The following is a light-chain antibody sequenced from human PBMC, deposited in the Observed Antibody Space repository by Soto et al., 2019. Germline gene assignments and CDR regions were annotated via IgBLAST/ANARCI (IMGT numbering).Light chain of an antibody. CDR3: QVWDSSSDHPGVV. Sequence: SYELTQPPSVSVAPGKTARITCGGNNIGSKSVHWYQQKPRQAPVLVIYYDSDRPSGLPERFSGSNSGNTATLTISRVEAGDEADYYCQVWDSSSDHPGVVFGGGTKLTVL. CDR2: YDS. J-gene: IGLJ2*01. CDR1: NIGSKS. V-gene: IGLV3-21*04.